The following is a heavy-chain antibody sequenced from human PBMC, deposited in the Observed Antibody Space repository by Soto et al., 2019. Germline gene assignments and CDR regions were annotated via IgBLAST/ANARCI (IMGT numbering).Heavy chain of an antibody. V-gene: IGHV4-31*02. CDR1: GGSISSGGYY. CDR2: IYHSGTT. D-gene: IGHD3-22*01. CDR3: ATEYYDSRGYYYIDS. Sequence: SETLSLTXTVSGGSISSGGYYCSWIRQHPGKGLEWIGHIYHSGTTYYNPSLKSRVTISVDTSKNQISLKLTSVSAADTAVYYCATEYYDSRGYYYIDSWGQGTLVTAPQ. J-gene: IGHJ4*02.